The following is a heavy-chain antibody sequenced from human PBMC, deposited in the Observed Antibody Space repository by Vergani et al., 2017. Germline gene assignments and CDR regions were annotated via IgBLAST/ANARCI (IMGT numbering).Heavy chain of an antibody. CDR2: INPSGGHT. V-gene: IGHV1-46*03. CDR1: GYTFSIYY. CDR3: ARGDYGILTGYRY. D-gene: IGHD3-9*01. Sequence: QVPVVQSGAEVKKSGASVKVSCKTSGYTFSIYYMHWVRQAPGQGLEWMGIINPSGGHTNYAQKFQGRVTMTRDTSTSTVYMELSSLRSEDTAIYYCARGDYGILTGYRYWVQGTLVTVSA. J-gene: IGHJ4*02.